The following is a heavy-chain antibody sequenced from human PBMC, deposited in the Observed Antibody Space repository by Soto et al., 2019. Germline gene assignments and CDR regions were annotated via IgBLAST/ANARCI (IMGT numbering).Heavy chain of an antibody. Sequence: QVQLQESGPGLLKPSETLTLTCTVTRGSVSSQTHFWTWIRQPPGKGLEWIGYKYYSGISNYNASLQSRVTISVDTSKNQFSLRLTSVTAADTAVYYCGSEDMSGTYYFDAWGQGALVTVSS. CDR2: KYYSGIS. CDR3: GSEDMSGTYYFDA. V-gene: IGHV4-61*01. J-gene: IGHJ4*02. D-gene: IGHD1-26*01. CDR1: RGSVSSQTHF.